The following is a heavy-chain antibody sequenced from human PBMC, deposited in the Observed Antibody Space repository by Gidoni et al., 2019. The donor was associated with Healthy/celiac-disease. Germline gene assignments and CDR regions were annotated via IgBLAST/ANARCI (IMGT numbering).Heavy chain of an antibody. J-gene: IGHJ4*02. CDR3: TRDQGFDY. V-gene: IGHV3-30-3*01. CDR2: ISYDGSNK. Sequence: QVQLVESGGGVVQPGRSLSLSCAASGFTFISYAMHWVRQAPGKGLEWVAVISYDGSNKYYADSVKGRFTISRDNSKNTLYLQMNSLRAEDTAVYYCTRDQGFDYWGQGTLVTVSS. CDR1: GFTFISYA.